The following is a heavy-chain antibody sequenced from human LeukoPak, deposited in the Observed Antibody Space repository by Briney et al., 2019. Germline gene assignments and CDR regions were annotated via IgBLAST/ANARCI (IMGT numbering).Heavy chain of an antibody. Sequence: SETLSLTCTVSGGSFTDYYWGWIRQPPGKGLEWIGRIYSTGSTNYNPSLKSRVTMSVDTSKNQFSLRLRSVTAADTAVYYCARQIASAGTAGFDFWGQGALVTVSS. CDR2: IYSTGST. J-gene: IGHJ4*02. CDR3: ARQIASAGTAGFDF. CDR1: GGSFTDYY. D-gene: IGHD6-13*01. V-gene: IGHV4-4*07.